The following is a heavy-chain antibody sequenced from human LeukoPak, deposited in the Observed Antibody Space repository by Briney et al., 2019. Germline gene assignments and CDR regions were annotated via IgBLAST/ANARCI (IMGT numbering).Heavy chain of an antibody. V-gene: IGHV1-18*01. D-gene: IGHD3-9*01. Sequence: ASVKVSCKASGYTFTSYGISWVRQAPGQGLEWMGWISAYNGNTNYAQKLQGRVTMTTDTSTSTAYMELRSLRSDDTAVYYCARGAYFDWLLSNPDYYYYYGMDVWGQGTTVTVSS. CDR2: ISAYNGNT. J-gene: IGHJ6*02. CDR1: GYTFTSYG. CDR3: ARGAYFDWLLSNPDYYYYYGMDV.